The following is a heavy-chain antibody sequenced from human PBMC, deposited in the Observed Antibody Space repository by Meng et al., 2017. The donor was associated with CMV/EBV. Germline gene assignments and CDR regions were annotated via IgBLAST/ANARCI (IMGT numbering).Heavy chain of an antibody. CDR2: IYYSGST. D-gene: IGHD5-18*01. V-gene: IGHV4-39*07. J-gene: IGHJ4*02. Sequence: QRVFQDEGPGLVNPAGTLSLDCTVAGGSISSSSYYWGWIRQPPGKGLEWIVSIYYSGSTYYNQYLKSRVTISVYTSKNQFSLKLSSVTAADTAVYYCAIEDRLWFFDYWCQGTLVTVSS. CDR3: AIEDRLWFFDY. CDR1: GGSISSSSYY.